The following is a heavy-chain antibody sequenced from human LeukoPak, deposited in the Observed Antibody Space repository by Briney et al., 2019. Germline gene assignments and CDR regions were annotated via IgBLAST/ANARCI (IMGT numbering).Heavy chain of an antibody. J-gene: IGHJ4*02. CDR1: GFTFSRHG. CDR3: ARTKLVRDYFDY. V-gene: IGHV3-30*02. Sequence: GGSLRLSCAASGFTFSRHGMHWVRQAPGKGLEWVSFIWYDGSNKYYADSVKGRFTISRDNSKNTLYLQMDSLRAEDTAVYYCARTKLVRDYFDYWGQGTLVTVSS. D-gene: IGHD6-6*01. CDR2: IWYDGSNK.